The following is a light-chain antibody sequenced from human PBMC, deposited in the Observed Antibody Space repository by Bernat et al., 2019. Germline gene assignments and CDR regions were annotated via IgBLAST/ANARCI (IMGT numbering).Light chain of an antibody. Sequence: QSVLTQPPSVSEAPRQRVTISCSGSSSNIGNNAVNWYQQLPGKAPKLLIYYEDLLPSGVSDRFSGSKSGTSASLAISGLQSEDEADYYCAAWADSLTGPVFGGGTKLTVL. CDR3: AAWADSLTGPV. CDR2: YED. CDR1: SSNIGNNA. V-gene: IGLV1-36*01. J-gene: IGLJ2*01.